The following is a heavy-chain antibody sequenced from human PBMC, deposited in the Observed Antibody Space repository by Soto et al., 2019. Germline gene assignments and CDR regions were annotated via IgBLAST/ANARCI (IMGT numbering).Heavy chain of an antibody. CDR3: ASGGVTGWTEWVWFDP. V-gene: IGHV5-51*01. D-gene: IGHD1-20*01. CDR2: IYPGDSDT. Sequence: GESLKISCKGSGYSFTSYWIGWVRQMPGKGLEWMGIIYPGDSDTRYSPSFQGQVTISADKSISTAYLQWSSLKASDTAMYYCASGGVTGWTEWVWFDPWGQGTLVTVSS. CDR1: GYSFTSYW. J-gene: IGHJ5*02.